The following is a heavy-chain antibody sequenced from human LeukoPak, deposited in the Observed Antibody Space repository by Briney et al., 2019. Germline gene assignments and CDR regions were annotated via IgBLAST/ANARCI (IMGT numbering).Heavy chain of an antibody. Sequence: GGSLRLSCAASGFTFSSYSMNWVRQAPGKGLEWVSSISSSSSYIYYADSVKGRFTISRDNAKNSLYLQMNSLRAEDTAVYYCARDKLVATAVFDYWGQGTLVTVSS. CDR2: ISSSSSYI. J-gene: IGHJ4*02. CDR3: ARDKLVATAVFDY. V-gene: IGHV3-21*01. D-gene: IGHD6-13*01. CDR1: GFTFSSYS.